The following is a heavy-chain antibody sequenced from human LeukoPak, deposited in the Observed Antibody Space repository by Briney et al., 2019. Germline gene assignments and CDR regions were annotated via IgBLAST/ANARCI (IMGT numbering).Heavy chain of an antibody. CDR1: GFTFSSYA. J-gene: IGHJ4*02. CDR2: ISSNGGST. CDR3: ARFKRHDTTVASGLDN. V-gene: IGHV3-64*01. Sequence: PGGSLRLSCAASGFTFSSYAMPWVRQAPGKGLEYVSAISSNGGSTYYANSVKGRFTISRDNAKNSLYLQMNGLRAEDTAVYYCARFKRHDTTVASGLDNWGQGTLVTVSS. D-gene: IGHD4-11*01.